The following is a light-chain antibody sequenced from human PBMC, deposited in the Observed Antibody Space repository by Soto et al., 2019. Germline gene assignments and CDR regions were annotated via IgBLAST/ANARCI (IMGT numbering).Light chain of an antibody. V-gene: IGLV2-14*01. CDR1: TSDIGSYNY. CDR2: DVS. CDR3: SSYTSSSTYV. J-gene: IGLJ1*01. Sequence: QSALTQPASVSGSPGQSITITCTGITSDIGSYNYVSWYLQDPGKAPKLIIYDVSYRPSGVSNRFFGSKSGNTASLTISALQAEDEADYYCSSYTSSSTYVFGTGTKLTVL.